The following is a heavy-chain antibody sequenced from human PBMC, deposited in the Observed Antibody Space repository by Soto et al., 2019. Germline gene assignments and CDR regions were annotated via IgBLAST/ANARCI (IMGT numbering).Heavy chain of an antibody. CDR2: ISYDGSNK. V-gene: IGHV3-30*03. CDR3: ATTLYGSGSGHFDY. J-gene: IGHJ4*02. D-gene: IGHD3-10*01. CDR1: GFTFSSYG. Sequence: GGSLRLSCAASGFTFSSYGMHWVRQAPGKGLEWVAVISYDGSNKYYADSVKGRFTISRDNSKNTLFLQVNSLRVEDTAVYYCATTLYGSGSGHFDYWGQGTLVTVSS.